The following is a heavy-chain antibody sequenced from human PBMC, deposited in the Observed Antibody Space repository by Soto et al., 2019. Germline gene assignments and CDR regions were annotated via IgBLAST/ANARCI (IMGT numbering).Heavy chain of an antibody. D-gene: IGHD1-26*01. J-gene: IGHJ5*02. CDR2: IYYSRTS. Sequence: QLQLQESGPGLVKPSETLSLTCTVSGGSIRDDTYYWGWIRQPPGKGLEWIGSIYYSRTSSYNLSLQSRITLSVDTSKQPFSLSPSPATAADTSVYYCARLNCHSPHCVPLDPWGQGTLVIVPS. CDR3: ARLNCHSPHCVPLDP. CDR1: GGSIRDDTYY. V-gene: IGHV4-39*01.